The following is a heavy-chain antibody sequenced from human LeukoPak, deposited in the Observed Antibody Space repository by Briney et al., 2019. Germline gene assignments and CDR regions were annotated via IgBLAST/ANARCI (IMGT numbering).Heavy chain of an antibody. J-gene: IGHJ4*02. V-gene: IGHV3-33*01. CDR1: GFSFSTYG. Sequence: PGGSLRLSCAASGFSFSTYGMHWVRQAPGKGLEWVAVIWYDESNKYYADSMKGRFTISRDNSKNTLYLQMNSLRVEDTAVYYCARVHDYNSGWWSFDYWGQGTLVTVSS. CDR3: ARVHDYNSGWWSFDY. CDR2: IWYDESNK. D-gene: IGHD6-19*01.